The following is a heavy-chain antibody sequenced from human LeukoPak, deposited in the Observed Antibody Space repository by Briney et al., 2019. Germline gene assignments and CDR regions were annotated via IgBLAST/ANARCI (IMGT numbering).Heavy chain of an antibody. CDR1: GYSISSGYY. J-gene: IGHJ4*02. V-gene: IGHV4-38-2*02. Sequence: SETLSLTCTVSGYSISSGYYWGWIRQPPGKGLEWIGSIYHSGSTYYNPSLKSRVTISVDTSKNQFSLKLSSVTAADTAVYYCARTYYDSSGYPYYFDYWGQGTLVTVSS. CDR3: ARTYYDSSGYPYYFDY. CDR2: IYHSGST. D-gene: IGHD3-22*01.